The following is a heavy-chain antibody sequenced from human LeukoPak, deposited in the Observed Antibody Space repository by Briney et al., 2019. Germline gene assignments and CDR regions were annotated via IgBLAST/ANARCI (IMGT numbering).Heavy chain of an antibody. J-gene: IGHJ4*02. D-gene: IGHD4-17*01. CDR3: ARERDYARYLDY. CDR1: GFTFSSYA. V-gene: IGHV3-30-3*01. CDR2: ISYDGSNK. Sequence: GGSLRLSCAASGFTFSSYAMHWVRQAPGKGLEWVAVISYDGSNKYYADSVKGRFTVSRDNSKNTLYLQMNSLRAEDTAVYYCARERDYARYLDYWGQGTLVTVSS.